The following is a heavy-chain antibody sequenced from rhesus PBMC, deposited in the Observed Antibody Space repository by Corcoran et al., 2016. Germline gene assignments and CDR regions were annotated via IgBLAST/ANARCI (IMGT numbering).Heavy chain of an antibody. CDR3: ASWVGANPGFDY. V-gene: IGHV4-169*02. D-gene: IGHD1-44*02. J-gene: IGHJ4*01. CDR2: FYGSGSST. CDR1: GGSISSSY. Sequence: QLQLQESGPGLVKPSETLSVTCAVSGGSISSSYWSWIRQAPGKGLEWIGYFYGSGSSTNYNHSLKSRVPLSVDTSKNQLSLKLSSVTAADTAVYYCASWVGANPGFDYWGQGVLVTVSS.